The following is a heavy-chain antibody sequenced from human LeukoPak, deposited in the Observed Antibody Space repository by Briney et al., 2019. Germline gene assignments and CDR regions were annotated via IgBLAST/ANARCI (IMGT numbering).Heavy chain of an antibody. CDR1: GFTFSSYE. V-gene: IGHV3-48*03. CDR2: ISSSGSTI. D-gene: IGHD3-10*02. Sequence: GVSLRLSCAASGFTFSSYEMNWVRQAPGKGLEWVSYISSSGSTIYYADSVKGRFTISRDNAKNSLYLQMNSLRAEDTAVYYCAELGITMIGGVWGKGPTVTISA. J-gene: IGHJ6*04. CDR3: AELGITMIGGV.